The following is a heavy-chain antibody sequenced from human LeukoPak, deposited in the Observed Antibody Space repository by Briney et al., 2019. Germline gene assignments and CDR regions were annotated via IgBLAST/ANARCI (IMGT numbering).Heavy chain of an antibody. J-gene: IGHJ4*02. D-gene: IGHD1-1*01. CDR3: ARVPDSTARPCDS. CDR1: GGSFNSYY. Sequence: SETLSLTCAVYGGSFNSYYWTWVRQTPGKGLEWIGAVSHTGDIINYKPSLKSRVTISVDSSKKQFSLRLTSVTAADTGVYYCARVPDSTARPCDSWGPGTRVTVS. CDR2: VSHTGDII. V-gene: IGHV4-34*01.